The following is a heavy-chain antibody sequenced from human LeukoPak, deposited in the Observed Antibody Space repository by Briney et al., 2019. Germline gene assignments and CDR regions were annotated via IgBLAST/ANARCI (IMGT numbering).Heavy chain of an antibody. CDR3: ATDMGYYDSSGYPPGY. D-gene: IGHD3-22*01. Sequence: ASVKVSCKASGCTFTSYGISWVRQAPGQGLEWMGWISAYNGNTNYAQKLQGRVTMTTDTSTSTAYMELRSLRSDDTAVYYCATDMGYYDSSGYPPGYWGQGTLVTVSS. J-gene: IGHJ4*02. CDR1: GCTFTSYG. CDR2: ISAYNGNT. V-gene: IGHV1-18*01.